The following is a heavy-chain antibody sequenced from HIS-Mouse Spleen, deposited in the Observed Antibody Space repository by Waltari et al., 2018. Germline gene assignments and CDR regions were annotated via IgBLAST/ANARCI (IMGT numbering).Heavy chain of an antibody. CDR1: GGSISSSSYY. CDR3: AREIPYSSSWYDWYFDL. D-gene: IGHD6-13*01. CDR2: IDYSGNT. V-gene: IGHV4-39*07. Sequence: QLQLQESGPGLVKPSETLSLTCTVSGGSISSSSYYWGWIRQPPGKGLEWIGSIDYSGNTSYTPSLKRRVTISVDTSKNQFSLKLSSVTAADTAVYYCAREIPYSSSWYDWYFDLWGRGTLVTVSS. J-gene: IGHJ2*01.